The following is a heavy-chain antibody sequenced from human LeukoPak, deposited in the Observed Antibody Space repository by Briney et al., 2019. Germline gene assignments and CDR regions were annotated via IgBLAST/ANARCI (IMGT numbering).Heavy chain of an antibody. V-gene: IGHV1-69*13. CDR1: GGTFSSYA. J-gene: IGHJ6*02. Sequence: SVKVSCKASGGTFSSYAISWVRQAPGQGLEWMGGIIPIFGTANYAQKFQGRVTITADESTSTAYMELSSLRSEDTAVYYCARDFWSGYYYYYGMDVWGQGTTVTVSS. CDR3: ARDFWSGYYYYYGMDV. D-gene: IGHD3-3*01. CDR2: IIPIFGTA.